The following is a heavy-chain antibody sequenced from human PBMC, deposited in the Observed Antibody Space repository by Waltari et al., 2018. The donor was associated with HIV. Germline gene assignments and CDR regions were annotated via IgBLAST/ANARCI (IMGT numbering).Heavy chain of an antibody. Sequence: QVQLQESGPGLVKPSETLSLTCAVSGYSISSGYYWGWIRQPPWNGLEWIGTIYHSGSTYYNPSLKSRVTISVDTSKNQFSLKLSSVTAADTAVYYCARDIGSRKETTYFDYWGQGTLVTVSS. D-gene: IGHD1-7*01. CDR3: ARDIGSRKETTYFDY. V-gene: IGHV4-38-2*02. CDR2: IYHSGST. J-gene: IGHJ4*02. CDR1: GYSISSGYY.